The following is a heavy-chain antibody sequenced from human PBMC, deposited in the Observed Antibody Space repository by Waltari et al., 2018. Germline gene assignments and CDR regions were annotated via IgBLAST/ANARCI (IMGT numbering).Heavy chain of an antibody. CDR2: ISSSSSTI. Sequence: EVQLVESGGGLVKPGGSLRLSCKASGFTFSSYSMNWVRQAPGKGLEWVSYISSSSSTIYYADSVKGRFTISRDNAKNSLYLQMNSLRAEDTAVYYCARDYYGDYTTVDYWGQGTLVTVSS. CDR3: ARDYYGDYTTVDY. D-gene: IGHD4-17*01. V-gene: IGHV3-48*01. CDR1: GFTFSSYS. J-gene: IGHJ4*02.